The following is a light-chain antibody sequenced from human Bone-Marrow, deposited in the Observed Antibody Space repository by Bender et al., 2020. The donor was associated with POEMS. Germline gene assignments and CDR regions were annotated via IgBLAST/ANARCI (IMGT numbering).Light chain of an antibody. CDR2: GYF. CDR1: SSNIGAHA. Sequence: QSVLTQPPSASGTPGQRVTISCSGGSSNIGAHAVNWYQHLPGTAPKLLIYGYFNRPSGVPDRFSGSKSGTSASLAITGLQAEDEADYYCQSYDSSLSGWVFGGGTKLTVL. V-gene: IGLV1-40*01. J-gene: IGLJ3*02. CDR3: QSYDSSLSGWV.